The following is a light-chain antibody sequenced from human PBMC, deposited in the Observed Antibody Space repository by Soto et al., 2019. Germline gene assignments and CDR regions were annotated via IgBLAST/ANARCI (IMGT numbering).Light chain of an antibody. CDR3: QQYSLYSWT. CDR2: KAS. CDR1: QSISSW. J-gene: IGKJ1*01. V-gene: IGKV1-5*03. Sequence: DIQMTQSPSTLSASVGDRVTITCRASQSISSWLAWYQQKPGKAPKLLMYKASSLETGVPSRFSGSGSGTEFTLTISSLQPDDFATYYCQQYSLYSWTFGQGTTVEIK.